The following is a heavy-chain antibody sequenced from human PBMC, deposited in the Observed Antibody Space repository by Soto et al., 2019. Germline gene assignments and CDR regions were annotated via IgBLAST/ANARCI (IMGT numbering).Heavy chain of an antibody. CDR1: GGSISSYY. V-gene: IGHV4-59*08. Sequence: QVQLQESGPGLVKPSETLSLTCTVSGGSISSYYWSWIRQPPAKGLEWIGYIYYSGSTNYNPSLKSRVTISVDTSKNQFSLKLSSVTAADTAVYYCARRRYSSGWSVGGDYYFDYWGQGTLVTVSS. CDR3: ARRRYSSGWSVGGDYYFDY. CDR2: IYYSGST. J-gene: IGHJ4*02. D-gene: IGHD6-19*01.